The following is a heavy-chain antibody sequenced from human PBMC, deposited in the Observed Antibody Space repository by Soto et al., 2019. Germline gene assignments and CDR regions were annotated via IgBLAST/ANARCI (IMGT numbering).Heavy chain of an antibody. CDR1: GFTFSSYG. V-gene: IGHV3-30*03. J-gene: IGHJ6*02. D-gene: IGHD2-2*01. CDR3: AREIVLVPAAIHYYYYYGMDV. CDR2: ISYDGSNK. Sequence: SLRLSCAASGFTFSSYGMHWVRQAPGKGLEWVAVISYDGSNKYYADSVKNRFTISRDNSKNTLYLKIKNLRTEDMAVYYCAREIVLVPAAIHYYYYYGMDVWGQGTTVTVS.